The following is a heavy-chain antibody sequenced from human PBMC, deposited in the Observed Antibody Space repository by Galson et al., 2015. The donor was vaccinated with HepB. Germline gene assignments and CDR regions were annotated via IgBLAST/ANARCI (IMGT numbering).Heavy chain of an antibody. V-gene: IGHV3-30*04. CDR3: ARDFDSYYFDY. CDR2: ISYDGSNK. Sequence: SLRLSCAASGFTFSSYAMHWVRQAPGKGLEWVAVISYDGSNKYYADSVKGRFTISRDNSKNTLYLQMNSLRAEDTAVYYCARDFDSYYFDYWGQGTLVTVSS. D-gene: IGHD3-9*01. J-gene: IGHJ4*02. CDR1: GFTFSSYA.